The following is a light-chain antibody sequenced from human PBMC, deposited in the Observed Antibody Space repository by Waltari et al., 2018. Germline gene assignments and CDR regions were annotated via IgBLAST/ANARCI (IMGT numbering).Light chain of an antibody. CDR1: NSNIARNF. Sequence: QSVLTQPPSVSGTSGQTITIPCSGCNSNIARNFVYWYQQLPGAPPRLLIYRHDQRPSGIPDRLSGSKSGTSASLAISGLRSDDEGDYFCSTWNNDLGGFVLFGEGTRLTVL. CDR3: STWNNDLGGFVL. J-gene: IGLJ2*01. CDR2: RHD. V-gene: IGLV1-47*01.